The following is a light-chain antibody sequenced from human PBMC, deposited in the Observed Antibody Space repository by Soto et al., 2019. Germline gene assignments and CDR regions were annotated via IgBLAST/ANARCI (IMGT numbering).Light chain of an antibody. CDR2: EGT. V-gene: IGLV2-23*01. CDR3: CSYVGSTTSFV. CDR1: SSDFGSYNL. J-gene: IGLJ1*01. Sequence: QSALTKHPCVSVSPGQSITISCTGTSSDFGSYNLVSLYQQHPAKAPKLLIYEGTYRPSGVSYRFSGSKSGNTASLTISGLQAGDEADYYCCSYVGSTTSFVFGPGAKVTVL.